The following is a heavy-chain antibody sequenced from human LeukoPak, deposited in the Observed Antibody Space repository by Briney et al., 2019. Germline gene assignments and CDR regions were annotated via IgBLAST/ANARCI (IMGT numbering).Heavy chain of an antibody. CDR2: ISWNSGSI. D-gene: IGHD3-10*01. CDR3: ARDFFGRFDP. J-gene: IGHJ5*02. Sequence: PGGSLRLSCAASGFTFDDYAMHWVRQAPGKGLEWVSGISWNSGSIGYADSVKGRFTISRDNAKNSLYLQMNSLRAEDTAVYYCARDFFGRFDPWGQGTLVTVSS. V-gene: IGHV3-9*01. CDR1: GFTFDDYA.